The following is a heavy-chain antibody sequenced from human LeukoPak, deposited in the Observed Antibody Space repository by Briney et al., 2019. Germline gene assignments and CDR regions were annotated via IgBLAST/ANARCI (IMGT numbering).Heavy chain of an antibody. J-gene: IGHJ4*02. Sequence: SETLSLTCTVSGDSISPYYWSGIRQSPGKELEWMGYVYYSGSTNYNPSLKSRVTISVDTSKNQFSLKLSSVTAADTAVYYCARDSLLSGGSYRAQLDYWGQGTLVTVSS. CDR1: GDSISPYY. V-gene: IGHV4-59*12. D-gene: IGHD1-26*01. CDR3: ARDSLLSGGSYRAQLDY. CDR2: VYYSGST.